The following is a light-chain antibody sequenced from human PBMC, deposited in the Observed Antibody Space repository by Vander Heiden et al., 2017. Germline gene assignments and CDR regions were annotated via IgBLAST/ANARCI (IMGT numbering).Light chain of an antibody. J-gene: IGKJ2*01. V-gene: IGKV1-39*01. CDR2: AAS. CDR3: QQSYSTPYT. CDR1: QNIRNS. Sequence: QMPQTPSSLSASVRDRVTITCRASQNIRNSLNWYQQKPGKAPKLLIYAASTLQSGVPARFSGSGSGTDFTLAISSLQPEDFATYYCQQSYSTPYTFGLGTRLEIK.